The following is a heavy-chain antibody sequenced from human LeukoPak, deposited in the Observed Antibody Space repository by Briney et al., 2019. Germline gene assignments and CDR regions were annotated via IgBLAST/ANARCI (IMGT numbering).Heavy chain of an antibody. CDR3: ATWYYYDSSDYYLADY. D-gene: IGHD3-22*01. CDR2: FDPEDGET. Sequence: ASVKVSCKVSGYTLTEFSMHWVRQAPGKGLEWMGGFDPEDGETIYAQELQGRVTMTKDTSTDTAYMELSSLKSEDTAVYYCATWYYYDSSDYYLADYWGQGTLVTVSS. CDR1: GYTLTEFS. J-gene: IGHJ4*02. V-gene: IGHV1-24*01.